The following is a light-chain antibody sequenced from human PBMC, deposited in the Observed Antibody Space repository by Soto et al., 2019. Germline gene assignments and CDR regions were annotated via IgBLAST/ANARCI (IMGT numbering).Light chain of an antibody. CDR1: QSVDTTF. J-gene: IGKJ1*01. V-gene: IGKV3-20*01. Sequence: EIVLTQSPGSLSLSPGQRATLSCRASQSVDTTFFAWYQKNPGQAPRLLIYGASKRATGIPDRFSGSGSGTDFTLIISRLEPGDFSVYYCQQYMSSVTFGQGTKVEIK. CDR2: GAS. CDR3: QQYMSSVT.